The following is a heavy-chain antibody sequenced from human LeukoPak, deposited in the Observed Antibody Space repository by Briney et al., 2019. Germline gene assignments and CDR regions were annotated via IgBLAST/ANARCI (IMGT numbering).Heavy chain of an antibody. CDR3: VSHEPAWRGAFDI. D-gene: IGHD1-14*01. CDR1: GGSISTYY. J-gene: IGHJ3*02. Sequence: SETLSLTCTVSGGSISTYYWSWIRQPPGKGLEYVGYIHFSGTTYSNPSLKGRVTISGDTSKNKFSLKLRFVTAADTALYYCVSHEPAWRGAFDIWGQGTMVTVSS. V-gene: IGHV4-59*08. CDR2: IHFSGTT.